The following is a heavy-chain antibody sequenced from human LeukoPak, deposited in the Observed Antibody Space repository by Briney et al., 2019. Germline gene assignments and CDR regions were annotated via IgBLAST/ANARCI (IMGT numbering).Heavy chain of an antibody. V-gene: IGHV3-33*01. CDR1: GFTFSSYG. J-gene: IGHJ4*02. CDR2: IWYDGSNK. D-gene: IGHD5-18*01. CDR3: AREGYSYISSYFDY. Sequence: PGGSLRLSCAASGFTFSSYGMHWVRQAPGKGLEWVAVIWYDGSNKYYADSVKGRFTISRDNSKNTLYLQMNSLRAEDTAVYYCAREGYSYISSYFDYWGQGTLVTVSS.